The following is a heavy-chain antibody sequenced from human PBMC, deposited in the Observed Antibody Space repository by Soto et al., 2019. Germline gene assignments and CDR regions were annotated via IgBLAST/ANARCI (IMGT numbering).Heavy chain of an antibody. D-gene: IGHD6-13*01. J-gene: IGHJ4*02. CDR1: EFSFDDYA. V-gene: IGHV3-23*01. CDR2: ITYTGVST. Sequence: HPGGSLRLSCAASEFSFDDYAMSWVRQAPGKGLEWVSSITYTGVSTYYVDSVKGRFTISRDNSKDTLYLQMNSLRAEDTAIYYCAKASVWYPYFDSWGQGTQVTSPQ. CDR3: AKASVWYPYFDS.